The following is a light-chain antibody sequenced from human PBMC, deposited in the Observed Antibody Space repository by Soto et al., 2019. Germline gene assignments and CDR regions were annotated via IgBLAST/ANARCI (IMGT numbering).Light chain of an antibody. J-gene: IGKJ2*01. CDR3: QKYYSTPPDT. V-gene: IGKV4-1*01. CDR2: WAS. Sequence: DIVMTQSPDSLAVSLGERATINCKSSQSVLHSSNNKNYLAWYQQKPGQPPKLLIYWASTRDSGVPDRFSGSGSGTDFTLTISSLQAEDVAVYYCQKYYSTPPDTFGQGTKLEIK. CDR1: QSVLHSSNNKNY.